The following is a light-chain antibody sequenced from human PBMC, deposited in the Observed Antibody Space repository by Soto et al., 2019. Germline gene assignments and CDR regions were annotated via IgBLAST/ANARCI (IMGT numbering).Light chain of an antibody. V-gene: IGKV3-11*01. CDR1: QSVSSY. J-gene: IGKJ2*01. Sequence: EIVLTQSPATLSLSPGERATLSCRASQSVSSYLAWYQQKPGQAPRLLIYDASNRATGIPARFSGSGSGPDFTLSISSLEPEDFAVSYCQQRSNWRTFGQGTKLQIK. CDR2: DAS. CDR3: QQRSNWRT.